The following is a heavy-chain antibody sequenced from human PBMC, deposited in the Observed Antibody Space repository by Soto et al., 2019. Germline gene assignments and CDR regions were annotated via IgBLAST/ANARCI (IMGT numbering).Heavy chain of an antibody. Sequence: GGSLRLSCAASGFTFRSFTMNWVRQAPGKGLEWVSTISSNSAYIYYTDALRGRFTISRDNAKNLLHLQMNSLRDEDTAVYYCTRNASRDSSARGWFDPWGPGTLVTVSS. V-gene: IGHV3-21*01. CDR1: GFTFRSFT. CDR2: ISSNSAYI. J-gene: IGHJ5*02. D-gene: IGHD6-13*01. CDR3: TRNASRDSSARGWFDP.